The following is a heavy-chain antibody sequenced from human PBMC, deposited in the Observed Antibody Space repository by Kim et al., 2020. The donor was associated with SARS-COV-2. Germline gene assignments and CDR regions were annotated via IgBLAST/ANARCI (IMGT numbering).Heavy chain of an antibody. CDR1: GFTFSSYA. CDR3: AKDGTVLRFLEWFNRNWYFDL. CDR2: ISGSGGST. J-gene: IGHJ2*01. Sequence: GGSLRLSCAASGFTFSSYAMSWVRQAPGKGLEWVSAISGSGGSTYYADSVKGRFTISRDNSKNTLYLQMNSLRAEDTAVYYCAKDGTVLRFLEWFNRNWYFDLWGRGTLVTVSS. V-gene: IGHV3-23*01. D-gene: IGHD3-3*01.